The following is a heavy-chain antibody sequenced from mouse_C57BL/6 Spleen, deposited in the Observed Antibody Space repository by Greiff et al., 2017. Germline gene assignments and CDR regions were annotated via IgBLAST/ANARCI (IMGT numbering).Heavy chain of an antibody. J-gene: IGHJ4*01. V-gene: IGHV1-26*01. CDR2: INPNNGGT. Sequence: EVQLQQSGPELVKPGASVKISCKASGYTFTDYYMNWVKQSHGQSLEWIGDINPNNGGTSYNQKFKGKATLTVDKSSSTAYMELRSLTSEDSAVYYCARGVSPLDYWGQGTSVTVSS. CDR1: GYTFTDYY. CDR3: ARGVSPLDY.